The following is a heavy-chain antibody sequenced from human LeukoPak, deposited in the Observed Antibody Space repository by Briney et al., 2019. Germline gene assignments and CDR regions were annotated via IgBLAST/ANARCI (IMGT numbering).Heavy chain of an antibody. V-gene: IGHV3-53*01. CDR1: GFTVSNNH. D-gene: IGHD4-23*01. CDR2: IYSGGNI. CDR3: ARARRCGLNDDYGGCFDC. Sequence: PGGSLRLSCAASGFTVSNNHVSWVRLAPGKGLEWVSIIYSGGNIYYADSVKGRFTISRDNSKNTLDLQMNSLRAEDTAVYYCARARRCGLNDDYGGCFDCWGQGTLVTVSS. J-gene: IGHJ4*02.